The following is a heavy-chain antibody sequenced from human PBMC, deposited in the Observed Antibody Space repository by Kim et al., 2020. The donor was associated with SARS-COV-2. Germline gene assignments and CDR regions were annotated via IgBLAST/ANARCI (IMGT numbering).Heavy chain of an antibody. D-gene: IGHD6-6*01. V-gene: IGHV3-74*01. CDR3: AKRSIPARGQGNFVL. CDR2: ISSDGSNT. CDR1: GFTFSSYW. J-gene: IGHJ2*01. Sequence: GGSLRLSCAASGFTFSSYWMNWVRQTPGKGLEWVSLISSDGSNTDYADSVKGRFTISRDNAKNTLYLQMNSLRAEDTAVYYCAKRSIPARGQGNFVLW.